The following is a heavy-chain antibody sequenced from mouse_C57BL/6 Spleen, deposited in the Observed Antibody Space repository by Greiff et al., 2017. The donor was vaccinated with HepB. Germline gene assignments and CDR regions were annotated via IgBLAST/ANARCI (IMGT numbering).Heavy chain of an antibody. J-gene: IGHJ1*03. CDR3: TRESRLLSLYFDV. CDR2: IDPETGGT. Sequence: QVQLKESGAELVRPGASVTLSCKASGYTFTDYEMHWVKQTPVHGLEWIGAIDPETGGTAYNQKFKGKAILTADKSSSTAYMELRSLTSEDPAVYYCTRESRLLSLYFDVWGTGTTVTVSS. D-gene: IGHD1-2*01. V-gene: IGHV1-15*01. CDR1: GYTFTDYE.